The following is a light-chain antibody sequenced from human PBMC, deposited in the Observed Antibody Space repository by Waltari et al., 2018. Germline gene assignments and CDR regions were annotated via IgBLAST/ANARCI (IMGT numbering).Light chain of an antibody. V-gene: IGLV1-40*01. Sequence: HSVLTQPPSVSGAPGQRVTLSCTGSGSNVRAGDVVPWYQQLPRAAPKLLIYGSTTRPLGVPDRFFGSTSGTSASLTITGLQAEDEADYYCQSYDTSLSVVFGGGTKLTVL. J-gene: IGLJ3*02. CDR3: QSYDTSLSVV. CDR1: GSNVRAGDV. CDR2: GST.